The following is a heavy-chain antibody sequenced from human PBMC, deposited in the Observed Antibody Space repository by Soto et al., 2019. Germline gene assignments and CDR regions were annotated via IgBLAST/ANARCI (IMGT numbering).Heavy chain of an antibody. J-gene: IGHJ6*02. V-gene: IGHV1-3*05. CDR1: GYSFSGYG. D-gene: IGHD2-8*01. Sequence: QVQLVQSGAEEKKPGASVKVSCKASGYSFSGYGMHWVRQAPGQGLEWMGWINVGNGNIKYSQKWQDRVTITRDTSATTAYMELSSLRSEDTAVYYCARVGVHMYAWVGYMDVWGQGTTVIVSS. CDR2: INVGNGNI. CDR3: ARVGVHMYAWVGYMDV.